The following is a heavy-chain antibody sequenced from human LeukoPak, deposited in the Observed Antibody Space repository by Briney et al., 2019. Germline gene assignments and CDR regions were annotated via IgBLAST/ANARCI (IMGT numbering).Heavy chain of an antibody. CDR3: ARRRAAAIYFDY. V-gene: IGHV1-24*01. D-gene: IGHD2-2*01. J-gene: IGHJ4*02. CDR2: FDPEDGET. Sequence: VASVKVSCKVSGYTLTELSMHWVRRAPGKGLEWMGGFDPEDGETIYAQKFQGRVTMTEDTSTDTAYMELSSLRSEDTAVYYCARRRAAAIYFDYWGQGTLVTVSS. CDR1: GYTLTELS.